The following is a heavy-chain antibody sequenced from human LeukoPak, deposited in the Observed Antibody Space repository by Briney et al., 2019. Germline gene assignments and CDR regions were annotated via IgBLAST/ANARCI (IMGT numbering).Heavy chain of an antibody. CDR2: IYYSGST. CDR3: ARDLAGIAVAGWFDP. J-gene: IGHJ5*02. V-gene: IGHV4-59*01. D-gene: IGHD6-19*01. Sequence: SETLSLTCTVSGGSISSYYWSWIRQPPGKGLEWIGYIYYSGSTNYNPSLKSRVTISVDTSKNQFSLKLSSVTAADTAVYYCARDLAGIAVAGWFDPWGQGTLVTVSS. CDR1: GGSISSYY.